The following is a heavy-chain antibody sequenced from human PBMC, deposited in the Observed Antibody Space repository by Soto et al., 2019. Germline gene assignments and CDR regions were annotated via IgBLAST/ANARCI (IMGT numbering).Heavy chain of an antibody. V-gene: IGHV5-51*01. CDR1: EYSFSSHW. CDR3: ARGDTYISYWNVDL. CDR2: IYPGDSDT. D-gene: IGHD4-4*01. J-gene: IGHJ2*01. Sequence: GESLKTSCKGSEYSFSSHWIAWVRQMPGKGLEWMGTIYPGDSDTRYSPSFEGRVSMSADESISTAYLQWGSLQASDTAIYYCARGDTYISYWNVDLWGRGTLVTVSS.